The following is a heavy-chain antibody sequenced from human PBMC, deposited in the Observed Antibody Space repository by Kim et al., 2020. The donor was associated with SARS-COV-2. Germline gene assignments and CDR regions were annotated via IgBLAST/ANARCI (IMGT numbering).Heavy chain of an antibody. V-gene: IGHV3-66*01. CDR1: GFTVSTDY. J-gene: IGHJ4*02. Sequence: GGSLRLSCAASGFTVSTDYMSWVRQAPGKGLEWVSVIYKGGNTYYGDSVRGRFTISRDSSKNTLYLQMNSLRAEDTAVYYCAKEGGYAGGLAYWGQGTLVTVSS. D-gene: IGHD5-12*01. CDR3: AKEGGYAGGLAY. CDR2: IYKGGNT.